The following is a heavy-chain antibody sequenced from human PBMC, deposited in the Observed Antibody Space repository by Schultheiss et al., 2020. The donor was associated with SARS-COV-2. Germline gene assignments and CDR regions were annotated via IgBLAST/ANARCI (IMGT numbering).Heavy chain of an antibody. D-gene: IGHD3-3*01. CDR3: AREEYYGGAFDI. CDR1: GFTFSSYW. J-gene: IGHJ3*02. Sequence: LSLTCAASGFTFSSYWMHWVRQAPGKGLVWVSRINSDGSSTSYADSVKGRFTISRDNAKNTLYLQMNSLRAEDTAVYYCAREEYYGGAFDIWGQGTMVTVSS. CDR2: INSDGSST. V-gene: IGHV3-74*01.